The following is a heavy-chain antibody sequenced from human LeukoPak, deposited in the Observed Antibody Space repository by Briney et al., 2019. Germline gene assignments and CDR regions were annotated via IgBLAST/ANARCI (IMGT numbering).Heavy chain of an antibody. CDR1: GGTFSSYA. Sequence: SVKVSCKASGGTFSSYAISWVRQAPGQGLEWMGRIIPILGIANYAQKFQGRVTNTADKSTSTAYMELRSLRSDDTAVYYCARDSVAAQACDYWGQGTLVTVSS. V-gene: IGHV1-69*04. D-gene: IGHD6-6*01. J-gene: IGHJ4*02. CDR3: ARDSVAAQACDY. CDR2: IIPILGIA.